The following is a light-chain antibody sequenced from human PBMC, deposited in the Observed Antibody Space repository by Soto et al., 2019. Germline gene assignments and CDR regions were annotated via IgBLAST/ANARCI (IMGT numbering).Light chain of an antibody. Sequence: EIVLTQSPGTLSLSPGERATLSCRASQSISSTFLTWYQQRPGQAPRLLIYAASSRATGIPDRFSGSGSGTDFTLSISRLEPEDSAVYCCQQWVTFGGGTKVEIK. CDR1: QSISSTF. CDR2: AAS. CDR3: QQWVT. J-gene: IGKJ4*01. V-gene: IGKV3-20*01.